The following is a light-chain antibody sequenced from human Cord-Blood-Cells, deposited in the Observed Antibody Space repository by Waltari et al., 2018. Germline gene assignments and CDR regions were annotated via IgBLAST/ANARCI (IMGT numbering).Light chain of an antibody. CDR3: QQRSNWPYT. Sequence: EILLRQSPATLPLPPGERSTCSCRASQSVSSYLAWYQQKPGQAPRLLIYDASNRATGIPARFSGSGSGTDFTLTISSLEPEDFAVYYCQQRSNWPYTFGQGTKLEIK. J-gene: IGKJ2*01. CDR2: DAS. CDR1: QSVSSY. V-gene: IGKV3-11*01.